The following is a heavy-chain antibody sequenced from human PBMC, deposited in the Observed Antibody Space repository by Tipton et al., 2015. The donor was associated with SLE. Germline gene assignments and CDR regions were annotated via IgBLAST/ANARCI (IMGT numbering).Heavy chain of an antibody. D-gene: IGHD3-10*01. CDR3: ARDNLYLTRITMVRGRYFDL. CDR2: IYYSGST. CDR1: GGSISSGDYY. J-gene: IGHJ2*01. V-gene: IGHV4-31*03. Sequence: TLSLTCTVSGGSISSGDYYWSWIRQHPGKGLGWIGDIYYSGSTYYNPSLKSRVTISVDTSKNQFSLRLTSVTAADTAVYYCARDNLYLTRITMVRGRYFDLWGRGTLVTVSS.